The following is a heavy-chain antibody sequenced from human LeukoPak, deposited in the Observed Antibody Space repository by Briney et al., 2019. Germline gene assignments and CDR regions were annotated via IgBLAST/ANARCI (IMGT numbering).Heavy chain of an antibody. Sequence: PSETLSLTCTVSGGSISSYYWSWIRQPPGKGLEWLGYIYYSGSTNYNPSLKSRVTISVDTSKNQFSLKLSSVTAADTAVYYCAREPTPVGATGLGLSDYWGQGTLVTVSS. J-gene: IGHJ4*02. CDR1: GGSISSYY. V-gene: IGHV4-59*01. CDR3: AREPTPVGATGLGLSDY. D-gene: IGHD1-26*01. CDR2: IYYSGST.